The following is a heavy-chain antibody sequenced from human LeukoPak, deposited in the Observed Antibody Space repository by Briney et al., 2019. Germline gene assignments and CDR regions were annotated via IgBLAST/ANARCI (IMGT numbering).Heavy chain of an antibody. CDR2: FYSGGST. J-gene: IGHJ3*02. CDR1: GXTVSSNS. CDR3: ARLLVVPAAMSEVNAFDI. Sequence: PGGSLRLSCAASGXTVSSNSMRWVRQAPGKGLEWVLVFYSGGSTYYADSVKGRFTISRDNSKNTLYLQMNSLRAEDTAVYYCARLLVVPAAMSEVNAFDIWGQGTMVTVSS. V-gene: IGHV3-53*01. D-gene: IGHD2-2*01.